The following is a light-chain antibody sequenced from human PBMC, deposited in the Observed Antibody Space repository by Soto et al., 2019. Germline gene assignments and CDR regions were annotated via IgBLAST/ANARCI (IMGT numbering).Light chain of an antibody. CDR1: QTISSW. CDR2: KAS. V-gene: IGKV1-5*03. J-gene: IGKJ1*01. CDR3: QQYNNWPWT. Sequence: MTQSPSSLSGSEGDRVTITCRASQTISSWLAWYQQKPGKAPKLLSYKASTLKSGVPSRFSGSGSGTEFTLTICSLQSEDFAVYCCQQYNNWPWTFGQGTKVDIK.